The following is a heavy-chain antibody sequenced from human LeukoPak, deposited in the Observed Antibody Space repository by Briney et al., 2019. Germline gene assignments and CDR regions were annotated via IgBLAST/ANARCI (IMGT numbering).Heavy chain of an antibody. J-gene: IGHJ4*02. V-gene: IGHV3-33*01. CDR3: ARGHYDFWSGYSTYYFDY. CDR2: IWYDGSNK. CDR1: GFTFSSYG. Sequence: GGSLRLSCAASGFTFSSYGMRWVRQAPGKGLEWVAVIWYDGSNKYYADSVKGRFTISRDNSKNTLYLQMNSLRAEDTAVYYCARGHYDFWSGYSTYYFDYWGQGTLVTVSS. D-gene: IGHD3-3*01.